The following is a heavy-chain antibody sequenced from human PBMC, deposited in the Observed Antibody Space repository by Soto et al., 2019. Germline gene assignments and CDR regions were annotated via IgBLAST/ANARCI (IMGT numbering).Heavy chain of an antibody. V-gene: IGHV4-30-4*01. CDR3: ARGVTVFGLVSRFWFDP. CDR2: IYNSGIT. CDR1: GGCISSGDYS. D-gene: IGHD3-3*01. J-gene: IGHJ5*02. Sequence: SETLSVTCSVAGGCISSGDYSWSWVRQSPGKGLEWIGHIYNSGITYYNPSLKSRVVISIDTSRNQFSLRLNSLTAADRAVYFCARGVTVFGLVSRFWFDPWGQGTVVTVSS.